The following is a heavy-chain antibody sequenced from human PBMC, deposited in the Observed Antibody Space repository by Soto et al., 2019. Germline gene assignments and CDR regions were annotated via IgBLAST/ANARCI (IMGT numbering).Heavy chain of an antibody. J-gene: IGHJ6*02. V-gene: IGHV1-69*06. Sequence: QVQLVQAGAEVKKPGSSVKVSCKASGGTVSSYAIIWVRQAPGQGLEWMGGIIPIFGTANYAQKFQGRVRINADKSRSTAYMERRSLRSEDTAVYYCARYDRYSGSFPTYYYGMDVWGQGTTVTVSS. CDR2: IIPIFGTA. D-gene: IGHD1-26*01. CDR3: ARYDRYSGSFPTYYYGMDV. CDR1: GGTVSSYA.